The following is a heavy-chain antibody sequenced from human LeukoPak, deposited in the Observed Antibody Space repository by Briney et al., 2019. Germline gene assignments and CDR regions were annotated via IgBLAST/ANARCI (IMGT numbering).Heavy chain of an antibody. Sequence: GASVKVSCKASGYTFTSYGISWVRQAPGQGLEWMGWISAYNGNTNYAQKLQGRVTMTTDTSTSTAYMELRSLRSDDTAVYYCARDSGYEDEGWFDPWGQGTLVTVSS. V-gene: IGHV1-18*01. CDR3: ARDSGYEDEGWFDP. CDR2: ISAYNGNT. D-gene: IGHD5-12*01. J-gene: IGHJ5*02. CDR1: GYTFTSYG.